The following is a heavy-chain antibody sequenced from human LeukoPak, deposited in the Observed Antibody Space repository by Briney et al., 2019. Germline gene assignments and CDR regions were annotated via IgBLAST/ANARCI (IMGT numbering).Heavy chain of an antibody. Sequence: SETLSLTCSVSGGSISLSYYYWGWIRQPPGKALEWIGSVYYSGTTSYNPSLKSRVTISVDMSKNHFSLRLSSVTAADTAVYCCARHRYYGSGVDFDYWGQGTLVTVSS. CDR2: VYYSGTT. D-gene: IGHD3-10*01. CDR3: ARHRYYGSGVDFDY. CDR1: GGSISLSYYY. V-gene: IGHV4-39*01. J-gene: IGHJ4*02.